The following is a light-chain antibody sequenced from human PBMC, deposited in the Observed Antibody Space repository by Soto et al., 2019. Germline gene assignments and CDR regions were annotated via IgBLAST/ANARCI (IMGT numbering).Light chain of an antibody. CDR3: QQSNNYPWT. CDR1: QSISSW. Sequence: DIQMTQSPSTLSASVGDRVTITCRASQSISSWLAWYQQKPGKAPTLLIYEASNLESGAPSRFSGNGSGTEFTLTISSLQPDDFATYYCQQSNNYPWTCGQGTKVEIK. CDR2: EAS. V-gene: IGKV1-5*03. J-gene: IGKJ1*01.